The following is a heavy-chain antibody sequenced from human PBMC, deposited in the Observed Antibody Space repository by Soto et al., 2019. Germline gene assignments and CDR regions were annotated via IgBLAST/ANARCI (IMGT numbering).Heavy chain of an antibody. D-gene: IGHD6-19*01. CDR1: GFTVSSNY. CDR2: ISYDGTNK. J-gene: IGHJ4*02. Sequence: SLRLSCAASGFTVSSNYMHWVRQAPGKGLEWLALISYDGTNKYNADSVKGRFAISRDNSKNTLYLQLNSLRPEDTAVYYCARTTAVAGTPEFDYWGQGTLVTVSS. CDR3: ARTTAVAGTPEFDY. V-gene: IGHV3-30*09.